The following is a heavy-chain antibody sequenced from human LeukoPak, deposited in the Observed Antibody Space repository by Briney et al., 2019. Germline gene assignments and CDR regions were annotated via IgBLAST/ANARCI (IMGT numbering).Heavy chain of an antibody. Sequence: KTSETLSLTCAVYGGSFSGYYWSWIRQPPGKGLEWIGEINHSGSTNYNPSLKSRVTISVDTSKKQFSLKLSSVTAADTAVYYCARSEYSYGADAFDIWGQGTMVTVSS. D-gene: IGHD5-18*01. J-gene: IGHJ3*02. CDR2: INHSGST. CDR3: ARSEYSYGADAFDI. V-gene: IGHV4-34*01. CDR1: GGSFSGYY.